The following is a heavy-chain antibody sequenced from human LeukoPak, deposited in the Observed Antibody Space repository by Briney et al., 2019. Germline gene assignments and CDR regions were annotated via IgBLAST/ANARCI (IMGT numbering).Heavy chain of an antibody. J-gene: IGHJ4*02. CDR2: ITSGGSTI. CDR1: GFTFSRYE. D-gene: IGHD4-17*01. CDR3: ARLAVDGDYVFYN. Sequence: GGSLRPSCAASGFTFSRYEMNWVRQAPGKGLEWVSYITSGGSTIYYADSVKGRFTISRDNAKNSLYLQMNSLRPEDTAVYYCARLAVDGDYVFYNWGQGTLVTVSS. V-gene: IGHV3-48*03.